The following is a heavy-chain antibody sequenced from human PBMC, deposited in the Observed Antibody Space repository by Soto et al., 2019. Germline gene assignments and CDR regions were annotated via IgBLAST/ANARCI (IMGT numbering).Heavy chain of an antibody. CDR2: IFSNDEK. CDR1: GFSLSNARMG. Sequence: QVTLKASGPVLVKPTETLTLTCTVSGFSLSNARMGVSWSRQRPVKDLEWLAHIFSNDEKSYSPSLKSRLTISKETSKSQVVLTMTNMDPVATAPYDCARILASRPTWFDPRGQGTLVTVSS. V-gene: IGHV2-26*01. CDR3: ARILASRPTWFDP. J-gene: IGHJ5*02. D-gene: IGHD6-13*01.